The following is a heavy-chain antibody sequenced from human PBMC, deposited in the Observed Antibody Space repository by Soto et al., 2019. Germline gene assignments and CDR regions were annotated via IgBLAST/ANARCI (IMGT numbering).Heavy chain of an antibody. CDR3: VREETYLYCSSSDCYIPQFAY. V-gene: IGHV3-7*01. Sequence: GGSLRLSCEASGFTFNTYWMTWVRQAPGKGLEWVANIKQDGNEKYYVASVKGRFTISRDNAKNSLYLQMNSLRAEDTAVYYCVREETYLYCSSSDCYIPQFAYWGQGALVTVSS. J-gene: IGHJ4*02. CDR1: GFTFNTYW. D-gene: IGHD2-2*01. CDR2: IKQDGNEK.